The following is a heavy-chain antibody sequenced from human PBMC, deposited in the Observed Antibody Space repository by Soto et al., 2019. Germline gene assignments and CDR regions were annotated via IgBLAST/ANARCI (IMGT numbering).Heavy chain of an antibody. CDR3: AREVQGVTIFGVVTSYGMDV. CDR2: ISSSSSYI. Sequence: GGSLRLSCAASGFTFSSYSMNWVRQAPGKGLEWVSSISSSSSYIYYADSVKGRFTISRDNAKNSLYLQMNSLRAEDTAVYYCAREVQGVTIFGVVTSYGMDVWGQGTTVTVSS. CDR1: GFTFSSYS. D-gene: IGHD3-3*01. J-gene: IGHJ6*02. V-gene: IGHV3-21*01.